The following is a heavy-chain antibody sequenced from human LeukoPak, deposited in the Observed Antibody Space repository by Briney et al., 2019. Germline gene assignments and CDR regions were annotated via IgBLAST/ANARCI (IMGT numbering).Heavy chain of an antibody. CDR1: GYTFTSYG. CDR3: ARGPYGPLYGMDV. V-gene: IGHV1-18*01. J-gene: IGHJ6*02. Sequence: ASVKVSCKASGYTFTSYGISWVRQAPGQGHEWMGWISAYNGNTNYAQKFQGRVAITADESTSTAYMELSSLRSEDTAVYYCARGPYGPLYGMDVWGQGTTVTVSS. CDR2: ISAYNGNT. D-gene: IGHD3-16*01.